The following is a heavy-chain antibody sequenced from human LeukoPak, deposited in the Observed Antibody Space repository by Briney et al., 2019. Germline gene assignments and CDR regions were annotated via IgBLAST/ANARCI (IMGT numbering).Heavy chain of an antibody. Sequence: KPSETLSLTCTVSGGSISSHYWSWLRQPPGKGLEWIGYISYSGSTHYNPSLKSRVTMSVDTSKKQFSLKLSSVTAADTAVYYCTRDRRDGYNYVDIWGQGTLVTVSS. V-gene: IGHV4-59*11. CDR3: TRDRRDGYNYVDI. CDR1: GGSISSHY. CDR2: ISYSGST. J-gene: IGHJ4*02. D-gene: IGHD5-24*01.